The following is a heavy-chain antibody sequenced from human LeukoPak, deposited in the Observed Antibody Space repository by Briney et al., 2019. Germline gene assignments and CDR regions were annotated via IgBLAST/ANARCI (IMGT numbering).Heavy chain of an antibody. CDR2: IYYSGST. CDR1: GGSISSYY. V-gene: IGHV4-59*08. D-gene: IGHD6-13*01. J-gene: IGHJ4*02. Sequence: SETLSLTCTVSGGSISSYYWSWIRQPPGKGLEWIGYIYYSGSTNYNPSLKSRVTISVDTSKNQFSLKLSSVTAADTAVYYCARHHRQQLFYFDYWGQGTLVTVSS. CDR3: ARHHRQQLFYFDY.